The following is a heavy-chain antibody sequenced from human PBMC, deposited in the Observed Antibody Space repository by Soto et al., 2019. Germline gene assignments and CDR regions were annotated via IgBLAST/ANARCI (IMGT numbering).Heavy chain of an antibody. D-gene: IGHD4-17*01. V-gene: IGHV1-18*01. CDR3: ARDFGYGDRPIIYGIDV. CDR2: ISAYNGNT. CDR1: GYTFTSYS. Sequence: QGQLVQSGAEVKKPGASVKVSCKASGYTFTSYSISWVRQAPGQGLEWMGWISAYNGNTNYAQKLQGRVTMTTDTTTRTAYMELRSLRSDDTAVYYCARDFGYGDRPIIYGIDVWGQGTTVTVSS. J-gene: IGHJ6*02.